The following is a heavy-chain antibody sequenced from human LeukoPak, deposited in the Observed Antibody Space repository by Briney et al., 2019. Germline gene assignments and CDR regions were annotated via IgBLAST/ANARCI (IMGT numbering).Heavy chain of an antibody. CDR3: ARLGRRGGLN. Sequence: SETLSLTCTVSGGSTSSYYWSWIRQPPGKGLEWIGYIYYSGSTNYNPSLKSRVTISVDTSKNQFSLKLSSVTAADTAVYYCARLGRRGGLNWGQGTLVTVSS. CDR1: GGSTSSYY. D-gene: IGHD2-15*01. J-gene: IGHJ4*02. CDR2: IYYSGST. V-gene: IGHV4-59*01.